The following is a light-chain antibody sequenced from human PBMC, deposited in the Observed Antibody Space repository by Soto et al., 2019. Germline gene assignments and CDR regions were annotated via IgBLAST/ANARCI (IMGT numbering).Light chain of an antibody. V-gene: IGLV2-14*03. J-gene: IGLJ3*02. CDR1: SNDVGGYNY. CDR2: GVS. Sequence: QSVLTQPASVSGSPGQSITISCTGTSNDVGGYNYVSWYQQHPGKAPKLLIYGVSERPSGVSNRFSGSKSGNAASLTISGLQAEDEGDYYCSSYTSSYTWVFGGGTKLTVL. CDR3: SSYTSSYTWV.